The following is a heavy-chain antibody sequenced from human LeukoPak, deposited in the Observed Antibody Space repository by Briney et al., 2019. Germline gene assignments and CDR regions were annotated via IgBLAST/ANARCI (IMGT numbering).Heavy chain of an antibody. CDR1: GGSLSGGGFF. J-gene: IGHJ6*02. V-gene: IGHV4-31*03. CDR3: ARERGLAASYYYYGMDV. D-gene: IGHD2-15*01. Sequence: PSQTLSLSCTISGGSLSGGGFFWSFIRQRPGKGLEWIGYISHSGSTYYNPSLKSRLTISVDTSNNQFSLKLKSVTAADTAVYYCARERGLAASYYYYGMDVWGPGTTVTVSS. CDR2: ISHSGST.